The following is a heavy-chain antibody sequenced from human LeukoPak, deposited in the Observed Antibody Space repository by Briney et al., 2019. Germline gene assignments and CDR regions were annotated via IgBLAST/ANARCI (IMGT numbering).Heavy chain of an antibody. J-gene: IGHJ4*02. Sequence: GESLKISCKGSGYNFANSWIAWVRQMPGKGLEWMGIIDPRDSETRYSPSFQGHVTISADKSIGTAYLQWSSLKASDTAMYYCARSHYYDSSGYYWWGQGTLVTVSS. D-gene: IGHD3-22*01. CDR1: GYNFANSW. CDR2: IDPRDSET. CDR3: ARSHYYDSSGYYW. V-gene: IGHV5-51*01.